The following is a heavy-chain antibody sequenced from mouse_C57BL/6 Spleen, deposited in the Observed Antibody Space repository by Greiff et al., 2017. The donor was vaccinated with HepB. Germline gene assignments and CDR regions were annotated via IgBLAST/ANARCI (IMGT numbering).Heavy chain of an antibody. CDR2: IYPGDGDT. CDR1: GYAFSSSW. CDR3: ARSAMVTTPFAY. V-gene: IGHV1-82*01. J-gene: IGHJ3*01. Sequence: VQLQQSGPELVKPGASVKISCKASGYAFSSSWMNWVKQRPGKGLEWIGRIYPGDGDTNYNGKFKGKATLTADKSSSTAYMQLSSLTSEDSAVYFCARSAMVTTPFAYWGQWTLVTVSA. D-gene: IGHD2-2*01.